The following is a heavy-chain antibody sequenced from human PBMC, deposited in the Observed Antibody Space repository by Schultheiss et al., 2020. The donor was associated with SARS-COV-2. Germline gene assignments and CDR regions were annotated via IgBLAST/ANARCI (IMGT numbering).Heavy chain of an antibody. D-gene: IGHD6-19*01. CDR1: GFTFSDYW. J-gene: IGHJ6*02. CDR2: TNNDGTYT. V-gene: IGHV3-74*01. Sequence: GGSLRLSCAASGFTFSDYWMHWVRQVPGKGLEWVSHTNNDGTYTGFADSVKGRFTISRDNARNTIYLQMNSLRAEDTAVYYCAKLAAAGTYYYYGMDVWGQGTTVTVSS. CDR3: AKLAAAGTYYYYGMDV.